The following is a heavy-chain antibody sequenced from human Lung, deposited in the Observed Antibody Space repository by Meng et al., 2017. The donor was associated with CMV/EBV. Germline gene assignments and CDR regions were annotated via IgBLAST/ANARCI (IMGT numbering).Heavy chain of an antibody. D-gene: IGHD6-13*01. CDR2: IYDSRSGTT. CDR3: ANYRVGAGGQGS. Sequence: QVQLQESGPGLVKPSQPLSLPGPVSGASISSGYYHWSWIRQPPGKGLEYIGHIYDSRSGTTYYNPSLKSRVTISVDTSNNQFSLKVISVTAADTAVYYCANYRVGAGGQGSWDQGTLVTVSS. V-gene: IGHV4-30-4*08. CDR1: GASISSGYYH. J-gene: IGHJ5*02.